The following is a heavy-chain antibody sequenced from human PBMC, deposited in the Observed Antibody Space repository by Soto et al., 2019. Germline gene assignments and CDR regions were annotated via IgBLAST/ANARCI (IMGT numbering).Heavy chain of an antibody. CDR3: ARGKRIGVVPTPRGYWFDP. CDR2: ISHDGSNK. CDR1: GFTFRSYA. V-gene: IGHV3-30-3*01. D-gene: IGHD2-2*01. Sequence: GGSLRLSCAASGFTFRSYAMHWVRQAPGKGLECVAVISHDGSNKFYRDYVKGRFTISRDNSKNTFYLQINSLRYEDTAVYYCARGKRIGVVPTPRGYWFDPWGQATLVTVS. J-gene: IGHJ5*02.